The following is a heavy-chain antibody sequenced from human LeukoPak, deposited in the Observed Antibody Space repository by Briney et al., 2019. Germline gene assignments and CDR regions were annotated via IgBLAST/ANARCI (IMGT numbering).Heavy chain of an antibody. CDR2: SYTTGST. CDR1: GGSIGPYY. CDR3: ARENKSTVTTLRFFDI. D-gene: IGHD4-17*01. Sequence: SETLSLTCTVSGGSIGPYYWSWLRQPAGKALEWIGRSYTTGSTNYNPSLKSRVTMSLDTSKNQFSLKLSSVTAADTAVYYCARENKSTVTTLRFFDIWGQGTMVTVSS. J-gene: IGHJ3*02. V-gene: IGHV4-4*07.